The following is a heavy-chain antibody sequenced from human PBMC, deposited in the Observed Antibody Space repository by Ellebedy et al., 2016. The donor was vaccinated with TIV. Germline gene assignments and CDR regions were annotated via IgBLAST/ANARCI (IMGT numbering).Heavy chain of an antibody. J-gene: IGHJ5*02. D-gene: IGHD4-17*01. Sequence: MPSETLSLTCAISGDSVSSNSAGWNWIRQSTSRGLEWLGRTYYRSTWYSDYAVSVRSRITINPDTSKNQFSLQLNSVTPEDTAVYFCARGKYLRDHGRWFDPWGQGTLVTVSS. V-gene: IGHV6-1*01. CDR1: GDSVSSNSAG. CDR3: ARGKYLRDHGRWFDP. CDR2: TYYRSTWYS.